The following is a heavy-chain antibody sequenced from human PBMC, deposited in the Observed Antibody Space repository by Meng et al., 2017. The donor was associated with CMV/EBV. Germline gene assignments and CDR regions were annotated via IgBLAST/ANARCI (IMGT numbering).Heavy chain of an antibody. V-gene: IGHV4-61*01. CDR1: GGSISSSSYY. Sequence: GSLRLSCTVSGGSISSSSYYWSWIRQPPGKGLEWIGYIYYSGSTNYNPSLKSRVTISVDTSKNQFSLKLSSVTAADTAVYYCARTYYYGSGSWDWGQGTLVTVSS. CDR3: ARTYYYGSGSWD. D-gene: IGHD3-10*01. CDR2: IYYSGST. J-gene: IGHJ4*02.